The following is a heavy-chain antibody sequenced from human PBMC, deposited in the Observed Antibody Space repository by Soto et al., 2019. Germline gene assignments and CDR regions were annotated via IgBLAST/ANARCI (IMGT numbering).Heavy chain of an antibody. Sequence: SETLSLTCTVSGGSISSYYWSWIRQPPGKGLEWIGYIYYSGSTNYNPSLKSRVTISVGTSKNQFSLKLSSVTAADTAVYYCARVSGSSSWATTYYYYGMDVWGQGTTVTVSS. CDR2: IYYSGST. V-gene: IGHV4-59*01. D-gene: IGHD6-13*01. CDR1: GGSISSYY. CDR3: ARVSGSSSWATTYYYYGMDV. J-gene: IGHJ6*02.